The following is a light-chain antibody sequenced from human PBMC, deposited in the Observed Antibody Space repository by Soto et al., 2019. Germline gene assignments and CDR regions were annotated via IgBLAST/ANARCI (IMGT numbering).Light chain of an antibody. Sequence: EIVLTQSPATLSLSPGQRATLSCRASQSVSIYLAWYQHKPGQAPRLLIYDASNRATGIPARFSGSGSGTDFTLTISSLEPEDFAVYYCQQRINWPRTFGQGTKLVI. CDR3: QQRINWPRT. V-gene: IGKV3-11*01. CDR1: QSVSIY. J-gene: IGKJ2*01. CDR2: DAS.